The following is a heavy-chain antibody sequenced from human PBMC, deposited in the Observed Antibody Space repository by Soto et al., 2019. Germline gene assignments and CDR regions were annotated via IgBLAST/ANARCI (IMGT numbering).Heavy chain of an antibody. CDR1: GGSISSGGYY. Sequence: QVQLQESGPGLVKPSQTLSLTCTVSGGSISSGGYYWSWIRQHPGKGLEWIGYIYYSGSTYYNPSRKSRFTISVDTSKNQFSLKLSSVTAADTAVYYCASHDILTGYYLFWGQGTLVTVSS. CDR2: IYYSGST. D-gene: IGHD3-9*01. V-gene: IGHV4-31*03. J-gene: IGHJ4*02. CDR3: ASHDILTGYYLF.